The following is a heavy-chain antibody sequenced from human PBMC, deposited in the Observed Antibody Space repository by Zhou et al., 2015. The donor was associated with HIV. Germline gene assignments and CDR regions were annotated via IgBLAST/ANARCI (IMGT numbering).Heavy chain of an antibody. J-gene: IGHJ6*03. CDR2: ISFDGSNK. CDR1: GFTFSSYS. D-gene: IGHD3-22*01. Sequence: VQLVESGGGLVQPGGSLRLSCAASGFTFSSYSMNWVRQAPGKGLEWVAVISFDGSNKYYADSVKGRFTISRDNSKNTLYLQLNSLRTEDTAVYYCARSSYSESSDYYRYSSYSYYMDVWGTGTTVTVSS. V-gene: IGHV3-30*03. CDR3: ARSSYSESSDYYRYSSYSYYMDV.